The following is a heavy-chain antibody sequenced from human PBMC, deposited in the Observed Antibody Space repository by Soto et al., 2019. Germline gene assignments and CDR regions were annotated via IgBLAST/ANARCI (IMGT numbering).Heavy chain of an antibody. CDR2: ISWNSGSI. CDR3: AKIGAGYSRGWRSYSRMDV. CDR1: GFTFDDYA. J-gene: IGHJ6*02. Sequence: PGGSLRLSCAASGFTFDDYAMHWVRQAPGKGLEWVSGISWNSGSIGYADSVKGRFTISRDNAKNSLYLQMNSLRAEDTALYYCAKIGAGYSRGWRSYSRMDVWGQGNTVTVSS. V-gene: IGHV3-9*01. D-gene: IGHD6-25*01.